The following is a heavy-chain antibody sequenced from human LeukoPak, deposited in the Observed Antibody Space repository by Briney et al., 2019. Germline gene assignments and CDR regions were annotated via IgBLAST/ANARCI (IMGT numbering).Heavy chain of an antibody. D-gene: IGHD4-17*01. J-gene: IGHJ3*02. CDR1: GFNFSSYS. Sequence: GGSLRLSCAASGFNFSSYSMNWVRQAPGKGLEWVSAISGSGGSTYYADSVKGRFTISRDNSKNTLYLQMNSLRAEDTAVYYCAKDTRGHGDPDAFDIWGQGTMVTVSS. CDR2: ISGSGGST. V-gene: IGHV3-23*01. CDR3: AKDTRGHGDPDAFDI.